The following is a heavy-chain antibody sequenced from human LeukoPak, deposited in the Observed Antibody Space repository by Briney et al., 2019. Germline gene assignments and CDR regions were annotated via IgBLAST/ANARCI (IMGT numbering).Heavy chain of an antibody. J-gene: IGHJ4*02. D-gene: IGHD6-13*01. CDR1: GFTFSSYS. CDR3: ARGIAAAGYFDY. Sequence: GGSLRLSCAASGFTFSSYSMNWVRQAPGKGLEWVSSISSSSNYIYYADSVKGRFTISRDNAKNSLYLQMNSLRAEDTAVYYCARGIAAAGYFDYWGQGTLVTVSS. V-gene: IGHV3-21*01. CDR2: ISSSSNYI.